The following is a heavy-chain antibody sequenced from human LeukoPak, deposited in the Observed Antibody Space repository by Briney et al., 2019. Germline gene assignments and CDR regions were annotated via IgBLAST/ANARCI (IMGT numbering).Heavy chain of an antibody. J-gene: IGHJ6*03. V-gene: IGHV5-51*01. CDR3: ARQVPSTGTSAYSGGDCYYYYMDV. D-gene: IGHD2-21*01. CDR2: IYPGDSDT. Sequence: GESLQISCKGSGYSCTSYWICCVRQMPGKGLEWMGIIYPGDSDTRYSPSFQGQVTISADKSISTAYLQWSSLKASDTAMYYCARQVPSTGTSAYSGGDCYYYYMDVWGKGTTVTVSS. CDR1: GYSCTSYW.